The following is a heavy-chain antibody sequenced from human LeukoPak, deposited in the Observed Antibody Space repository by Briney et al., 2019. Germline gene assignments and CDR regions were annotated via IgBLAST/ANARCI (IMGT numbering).Heavy chain of an antibody. CDR3: ARDRSAGIDYYDRSGPVACHI. CDR2: ISAYNGNT. D-gene: IGHD3-22*01. Sequence: GASVKVSCKASGYTFTSYGISWVRQAPGQGLEWMGWISAYNGNTNYAQKLQGRVTMTADTSTGTAYLELRSLRSDETAVYYCARDRSAGIDYYDRSGPVACHIWGQGTMVSVSS. CDR1: GYTFTSYG. J-gene: IGHJ3*02. V-gene: IGHV1-18*01.